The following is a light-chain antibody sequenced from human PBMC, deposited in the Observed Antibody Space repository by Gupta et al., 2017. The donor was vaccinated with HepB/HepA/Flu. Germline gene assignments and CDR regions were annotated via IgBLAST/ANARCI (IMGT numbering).Light chain of an antibody. CDR3: SSDTSSSTGV. CDR1: SSDVGGYNY. CDR2: DVS. Sequence: SALTQPASVSGSPGQSITISCTGTSSDVGGYNYVSWYQQHPGKAPKLMIYDVSDRPSGVSNRFSGSKSGNTASLTISGLQAEDEADYYCSSDTSSSTGVFGTGTKVTVL. J-gene: IGLJ1*01. V-gene: IGLV2-14*03.